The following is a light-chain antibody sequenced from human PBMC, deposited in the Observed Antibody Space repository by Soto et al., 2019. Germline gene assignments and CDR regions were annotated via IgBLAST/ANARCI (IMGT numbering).Light chain of an antibody. V-gene: IGLV2-14*01. J-gene: IGLJ1*01. CDR1: SSDVGNYIY. Sequence: LTQPASVSGSPGQSITISCTGTSSDVGNYIYVFWFQQHPGKAPKLIISEVSNRPSGVSSRFSGSKSGNTASLTISGLQAEDEAEYFCSSYAGSYTWIFGSGTKVTVL. CDR3: SSYAGSYTWI. CDR2: EVS.